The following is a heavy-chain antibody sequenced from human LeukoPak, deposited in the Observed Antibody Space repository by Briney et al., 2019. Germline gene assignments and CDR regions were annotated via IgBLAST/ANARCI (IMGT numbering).Heavy chain of an antibody. Sequence: SETLSLTCTVSGVSISSYHWSWIRQPPGKGLEWIGYIYYSGSTNYNPSLNSRVTISIDTSRNQFSLKLSSVTAADTAVYFCARGGPNYHDSSPHWFDPWGQGTLVTVSS. CDR1: GVSISSYH. CDR3: ARGGPNYHDSSPHWFDP. CDR2: IYYSGST. V-gene: IGHV4-59*01. J-gene: IGHJ5*02. D-gene: IGHD3-22*01.